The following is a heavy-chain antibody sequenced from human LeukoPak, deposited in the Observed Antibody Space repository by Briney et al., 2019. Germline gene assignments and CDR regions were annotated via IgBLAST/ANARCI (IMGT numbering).Heavy chain of an antibody. CDR2: INPNSGGT. Sequence: ASVKVSCKASGYTFTGYYMHWARQAHGQGLEWMGRINPNSGGTNYAQKFQGRGTMTRATSISTAYMELSRLRSDDTAVYYCARDRGGPGGYWGQGTLVTVSS. CDR1: GYTFTGYY. CDR3: ARDRGGPGGY. V-gene: IGHV1-2*06. J-gene: IGHJ4*02. D-gene: IGHD1-14*01.